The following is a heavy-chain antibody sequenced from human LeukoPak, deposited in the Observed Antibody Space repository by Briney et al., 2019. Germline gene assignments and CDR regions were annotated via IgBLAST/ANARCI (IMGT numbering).Heavy chain of an antibody. J-gene: IGHJ5*02. CDR2: IYYSGST. D-gene: IGHD1-14*01. V-gene: IGHV4-59*01. CDR1: GGSISSYY. CDR3: ARNPGDWFDP. Sequence: SETLSLTCTVSGGSISSYYWSWIRQPPGKGLEWIGYIYYSGSTNYNPSLKSRVTISVDTSKNQFSLKLSSVTAADTAVYYCARNPGDWFDPWGQGTQVTVSS.